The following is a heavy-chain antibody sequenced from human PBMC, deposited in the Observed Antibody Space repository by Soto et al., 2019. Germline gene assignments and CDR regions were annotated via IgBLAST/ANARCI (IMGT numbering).Heavy chain of an antibody. J-gene: IGHJ6*02. CDR3: ARFKSLRTAGYYYGMDV. Sequence: GESLKISCKGSGYSFTTYCIGWVRQMPGKGLEWMGIIYPGDSDTRYSPSFQGQVTISADKSISTAYLQWSSLKASDTAMYYCARFKSLRTAGYYYGMDVWGQGTTVTVS. CDR2: IYPGDSDT. CDR1: GYSFTTYC. D-gene: IGHD6-25*01. V-gene: IGHV5-51*01.